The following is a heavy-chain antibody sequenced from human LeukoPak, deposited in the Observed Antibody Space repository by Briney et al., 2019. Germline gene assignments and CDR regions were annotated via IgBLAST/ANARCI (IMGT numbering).Heavy chain of an antibody. V-gene: IGHV4-30-4*07. CDR2: IYYSGST. D-gene: IGHD3-22*01. Sequence: SETLSLTCAVSGGSISSGGYSWSWIRQPPGKGLEWIGYIYYSGSTYYNPSLKSRVTISVDTSKNQFSLKLGSVTAADTAVYYCARGGYYDSSGYYDFDYWGQGTLVTVSS. J-gene: IGHJ4*02. CDR3: ARGGYYDSSGYYDFDY. CDR1: GGSISSGGYS.